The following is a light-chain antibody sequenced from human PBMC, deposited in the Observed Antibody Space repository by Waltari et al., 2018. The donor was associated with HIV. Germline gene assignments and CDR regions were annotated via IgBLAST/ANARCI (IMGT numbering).Light chain of an antibody. J-gene: IGKJ2*01. CDR3: QQSFTTPYT. CDR2: VAS. CDR1: QSISTS. Sequence: DIQMTQSPPSLSVSVGDRVTITCRTNQSISTSLNWYQHRPGKAPQLLIYVASTLQSGVPPRFSGSGSGTDFILTITDLQPEDFATYYCQQSFTTPYTFGRGTKLDIK. V-gene: IGKV1-39*01.